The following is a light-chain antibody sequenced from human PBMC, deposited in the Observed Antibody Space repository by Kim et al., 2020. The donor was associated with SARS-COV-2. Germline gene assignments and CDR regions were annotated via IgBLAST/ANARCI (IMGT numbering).Light chain of an antibody. J-gene: IGKJ1*01. CDR1: QSVSSNC. CDR2: DAS. V-gene: IGKV3-20*01. CDR3: QQYGNSPQT. Sequence: SPGERATLSCRASQSVSSNCLAWFQQNPGQAPRLLIYDASSRATGIPDRFTGSGSGTDFTLSISRLEPEDFAVYYCQQYGNSPQTFGQGTKVDIK.